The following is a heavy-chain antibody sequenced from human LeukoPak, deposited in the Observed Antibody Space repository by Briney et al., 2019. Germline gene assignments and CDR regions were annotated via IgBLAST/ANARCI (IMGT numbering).Heavy chain of an antibody. J-gene: IGHJ6*03. CDR3: ARDSYYYYYYMDV. CDR2: ISTYNGNT. Sequence: ASVKVSCKASGYTFTNYGISWVRRAPGQGLEWMGWISTYNGNTNYAQKFQGRVTLTTDTSTSTAYMELRSLISDDTAVYYCARDSYYYYYYMDVWGKGTTVTISS. V-gene: IGHV1-18*01. CDR1: GYTFTNYG.